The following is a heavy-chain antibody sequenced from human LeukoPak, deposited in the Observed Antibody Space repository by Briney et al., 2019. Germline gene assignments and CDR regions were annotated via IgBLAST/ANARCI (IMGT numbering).Heavy chain of an antibody. V-gene: IGHV3-21*01. D-gene: IGHD5-12*01. CDR1: GFDFSTYA. J-gene: IGHJ5*02. CDR2: ISTMSNYI. CDR3: SRDRLGGLDL. Sequence: GGSLRLSCAASGFDFSTYAINWVRQAPGKGLEWVSSISTMSNYIFYGDSVKGRFTISRDNAKNSVYLQMNGLRPEDTAVYYCSRDRLGGLDLWGQGALVTVS.